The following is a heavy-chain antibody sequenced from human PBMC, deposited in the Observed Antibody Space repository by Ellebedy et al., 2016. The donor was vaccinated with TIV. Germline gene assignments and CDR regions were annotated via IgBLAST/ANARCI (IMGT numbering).Heavy chain of an antibody. J-gene: IGHJ3*02. CDR3: ARDQDIVVVPAVYAFDI. CDR1: GYTFTGYY. CDR2: INPNSGGT. V-gene: IGHV1-2*02. Sequence: ASVKVSCXASGYTFTGYYMHWVRQAPGQGLEWMGWINPNSGGTNYAQKFQGRVTMTRDTSISTAYMELSRLRSDDTAVYYCARDQDIVVVPAVYAFDIWGQGTMVTVSS. D-gene: IGHD2-2*01.